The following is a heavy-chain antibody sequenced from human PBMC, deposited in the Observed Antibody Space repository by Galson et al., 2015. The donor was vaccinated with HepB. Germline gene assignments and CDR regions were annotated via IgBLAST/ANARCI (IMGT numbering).Heavy chain of an antibody. CDR2: IKQDGSEK. Sequence: SLRLSCAASGFTFSSYWMSWVRQAPGKGLEWVASIKQDGSEKYCVDSVKGRFTISRDNAKNSLYLQMNSLRAEDTAVYYCARDSDFWSGYWDYWGQGTLVTVSS. D-gene: IGHD3-3*01. J-gene: IGHJ4*02. V-gene: IGHV3-7*03. CDR3: ARDSDFWSGYWDY. CDR1: GFTFSSYW.